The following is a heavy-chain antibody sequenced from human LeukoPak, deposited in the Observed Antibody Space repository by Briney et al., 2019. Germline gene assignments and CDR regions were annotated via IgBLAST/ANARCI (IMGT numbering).Heavy chain of an antibody. Sequence: GGSLRLSCAASGLTFSTYWMTWVRQAPGKGLEWVANIKQDGSEKYYVDSVKGRFTISRDNAKNSLYLQMNSLRAEDTAVYYCARVEMATIHYWGQGTLVTVSS. J-gene: IGHJ4*02. D-gene: IGHD5-24*01. CDR1: GLTFSTYW. CDR3: ARVEMATIHY. V-gene: IGHV3-7*01. CDR2: IKQDGSEK.